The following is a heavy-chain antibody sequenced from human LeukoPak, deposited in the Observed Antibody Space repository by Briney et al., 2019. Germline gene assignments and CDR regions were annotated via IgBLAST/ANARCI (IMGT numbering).Heavy chain of an antibody. CDR1: GGSISSSSYY. D-gene: IGHD2-2*01. CDR2: IYYSGST. V-gene: IGHV4-39*07. Sequence: SETLSLTCTVSGGSISSSSYYWGWIRQPPGKGLEWIGSIYYSGSTYYNPSLKSRVTISVDTSKNQFSLKLSSVTAADTAVYYCARELGYCSSTSCSKGPDYYYYYMDVWVKGTTVTVSS. J-gene: IGHJ6*03. CDR3: ARELGYCSSTSCSKGPDYYYYYMDV.